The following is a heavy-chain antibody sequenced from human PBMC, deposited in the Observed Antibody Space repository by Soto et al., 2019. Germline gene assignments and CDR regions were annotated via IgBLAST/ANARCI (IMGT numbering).Heavy chain of an antibody. V-gene: IGHV3-30-3*01. D-gene: IGHD3-10*01. CDR3: ARDVLRFVYYYYGMDV. J-gene: IGHJ6*02. CDR1: GFTFSSYS. Sequence: GGSLRLSCAASGFTFSSYSMHWVRQAPGKGLEWVAVISYDGSNKYYADSVKGRFTISRDNSKNTLYLQMNSLRAEDTAVYYCARDVLRFVYYYYGMDVWGQGTTVTVSS. CDR2: ISYDGSNK.